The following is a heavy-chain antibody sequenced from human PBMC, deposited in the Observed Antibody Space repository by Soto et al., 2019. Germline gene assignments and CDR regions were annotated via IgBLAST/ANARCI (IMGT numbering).Heavy chain of an antibody. V-gene: IGHV4-61*01. CDR2: IYYSGST. CDR3: ARGRRVVIIPYFDY. D-gene: IGHD3-3*01. CDR1: GGSVSSGSYY. Sequence: SETLSLTCTVSGGSVSSGSYYWSWIRQPPGKGLEWIGYIYYSGSTNYNPSLKSRVTISVDTSKNQFSLKLSSVTAADTAVYYCARGRRVVIIPYFDYWGQGTLVTVS. J-gene: IGHJ4*02.